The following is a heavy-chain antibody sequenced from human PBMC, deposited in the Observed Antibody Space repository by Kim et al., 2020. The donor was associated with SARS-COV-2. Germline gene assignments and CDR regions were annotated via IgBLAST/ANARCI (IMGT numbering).Heavy chain of an antibody. CDR2: INPVDSDT. J-gene: IGHJ4*02. D-gene: IGHD4-17*01. CDR3: ARQIPHGYGEYGFDN. V-gene: IGHV5-51*01. CDR1: RYIFSNSW. Sequence: GESLKISCKGSRYIFSNSWIAWVRQMPGEGLQWMGLINPVDSDTRYSPAFQGQVTISVDMSTSTAYLQWSSLKASDTAVYYCARQIPHGYGEYGFDNWGQ.